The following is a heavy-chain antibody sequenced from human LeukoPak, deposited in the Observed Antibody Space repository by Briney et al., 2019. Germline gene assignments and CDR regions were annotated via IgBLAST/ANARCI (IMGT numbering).Heavy chain of an antibody. CDR1: GFTFDDYG. J-gene: IGHJ4*02. Sequence: PGGSLRLSCAASGFTFDDYGMSWVRQAPGKGLEWVSGINWNGGTTGYADSVKGRFTISRDNAKNSLYLQMNSLRVEDTAVYYCARAGRARSYYFDYWGQGTLVTVSS. D-gene: IGHD2-15*01. CDR2: INWNGGTT. V-gene: IGHV3-20*04. CDR3: ARAGRARSYYFDY.